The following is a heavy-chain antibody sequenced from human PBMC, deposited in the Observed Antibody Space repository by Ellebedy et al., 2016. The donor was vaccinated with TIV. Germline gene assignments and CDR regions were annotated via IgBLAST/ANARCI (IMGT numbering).Heavy chain of an antibody. CDR1: GFTFSREN. Sequence: PGGSLRLSCAASGFTFSRENMNWARQAPGKGLEWVAIISYDGSSKYYADSVKGRFTISRDNSMTTLYLEMNSLRAEDTAVYYCARDLDKSSGWYGGAAYWGQGTLVTVSS. D-gene: IGHD6-19*01. CDR2: ISYDGSSK. CDR3: ARDLDKSSGWYGGAAY. J-gene: IGHJ4*02. V-gene: IGHV3-30-3*01.